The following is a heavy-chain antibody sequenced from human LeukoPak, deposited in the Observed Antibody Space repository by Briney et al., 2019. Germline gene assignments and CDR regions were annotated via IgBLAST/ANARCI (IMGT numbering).Heavy chain of an antibody. D-gene: IGHD1-26*01. CDR1: GYTFTGYY. CDR3: AREGPRWELHSYAFDI. V-gene: IGHV1-2*02. J-gene: IGHJ3*02. CDR2: INPNSGGT. Sequence: ASVKVSCKASGYTFTGYYMHWVRQAPGQGLEWMGWINPNSGGTNYAQKFQGRVTMTRDTSISTAYMELSRLRSEDMAVYYCAREGPRWELHSYAFDIWGQGTLVTVSS.